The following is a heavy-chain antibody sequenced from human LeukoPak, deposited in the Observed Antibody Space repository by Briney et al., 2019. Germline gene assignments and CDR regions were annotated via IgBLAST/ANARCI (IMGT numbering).Heavy chain of an antibody. CDR2: ISAYNGDT. J-gene: IGHJ5*02. Sequence: ASVKVSCKASGYTFSNYGISWVRQAPGQGLEWMGWISAYNGDTNYAQKLQGRVTMTTDTSTSTAYMELRSLRSDDTAVYNCARDLGQLADSLIGHWGQGTLVTVSS. CDR1: GYTFSNYG. V-gene: IGHV1-18*01. CDR3: ARDLGQLADSLIGH. D-gene: IGHD6-13*01.